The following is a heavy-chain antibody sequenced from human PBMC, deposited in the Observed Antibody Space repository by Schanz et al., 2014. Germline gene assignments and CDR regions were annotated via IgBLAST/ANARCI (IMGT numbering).Heavy chain of an antibody. CDR3: AKPTRMGGSGSPFHY. J-gene: IGHJ4*02. Sequence: QVQLVESGGGVVQPGKSLRLSCAASGFSFRSYGMHWVRQAPGKGLEWVAVIWYDGSDMYYTESVKGRFTISRDNAKSTLYLEMNNMRVDDTAVYYCAKPTRMGGSGSPFHYWGQGTLVTVSS. D-gene: IGHD3-10*01. CDR1: GFSFRSYG. V-gene: IGHV3-33*06. CDR2: IWYDGSDM.